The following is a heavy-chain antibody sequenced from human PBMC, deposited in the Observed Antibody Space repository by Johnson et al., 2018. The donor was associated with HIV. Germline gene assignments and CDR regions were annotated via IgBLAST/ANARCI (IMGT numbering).Heavy chain of an antibody. V-gene: IGHV3-33*06. Sequence: QMHLVESGGGVVQPGMSLRLSCIASGFTFSSYGMHWVRQAPGKGLEWVAVIWYDGTNKYYADSVKGRFTISRDNSKRTLYLQMNSLRVEDTAVYYCAKSPGKDHGGNSGAFDIWGQGTMVTVSS. CDR1: GFTFSSYG. CDR3: AKSPGKDHGGNSGAFDI. J-gene: IGHJ3*02. CDR2: IWYDGTNK. D-gene: IGHD4-23*01.